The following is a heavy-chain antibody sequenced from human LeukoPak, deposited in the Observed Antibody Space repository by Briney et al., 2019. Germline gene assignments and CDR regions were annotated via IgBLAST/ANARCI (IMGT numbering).Heavy chain of an antibody. CDR2: LSASGGIT. CDR3: AKTSGATPYYYYMDV. J-gene: IGHJ6*03. D-gene: IGHD3-10*01. CDR1: GFTFSSYW. V-gene: IGHV3-23*01. Sequence: GGSLRLSCAASGFTFSSYWMSWVRQAPGKGLEWVSGLSASGGITYNADSVKGRFTISRDNSKNKLYLQMNSLRAEDTAVYYCAKTSGATPYYYYMDVWGKGDTVTVSS.